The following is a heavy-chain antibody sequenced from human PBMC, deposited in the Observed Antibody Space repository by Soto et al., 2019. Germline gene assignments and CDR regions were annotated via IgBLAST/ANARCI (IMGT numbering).Heavy chain of an antibody. D-gene: IGHD2-21*02. CDR2: IYYSGST. Sequence: QVQLQESGPGLVKPSETLSLTCTVSGGSISSYYWSWIRQPPGKGLEWIGYIYYSGSTNYNPSLKSRVTISVDTSKNQFSLKLSSVTAADTAVYYCARVRVCGSDCFAPWVDYWGQGTLVTVSS. J-gene: IGHJ4*02. CDR3: ARVRVCGSDCFAPWVDY. CDR1: GGSISSYY. V-gene: IGHV4-59*08.